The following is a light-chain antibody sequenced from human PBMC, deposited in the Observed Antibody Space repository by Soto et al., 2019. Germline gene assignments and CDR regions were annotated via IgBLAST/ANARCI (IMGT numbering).Light chain of an antibody. Sequence: EIVLTQSPATLSLSPGERATLSCMASPSVTNFLAWYQQKPGQAPRLLIYGAFNRATGTPARFSGSGSGTDFTLTISSLEPEDSAIYYCQQRNIWPPVTFGQGTRLEIK. CDR2: GAF. CDR1: PSVTNF. V-gene: IGKV3-11*01. J-gene: IGKJ5*01. CDR3: QQRNIWPPVT.